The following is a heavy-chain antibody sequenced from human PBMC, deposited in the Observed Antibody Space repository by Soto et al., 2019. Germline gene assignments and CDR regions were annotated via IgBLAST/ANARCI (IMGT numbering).Heavy chain of an antibody. J-gene: IGHJ4*02. CDR3: ARERSFRGPFDY. CDR1: GFTFSSYA. Sequence: GGSLRLSCAASGFTFSSYAMHWVRQAPGKGLEWVAVISYDGSNKYYADSVKGRFTISRDNSKNTLYLQMNSLRAEDTAVYYCARERSFRGPFDYWGQGTLVTVSS. CDR2: ISYDGSNK. D-gene: IGHD3-16*01. V-gene: IGHV3-30-3*01.